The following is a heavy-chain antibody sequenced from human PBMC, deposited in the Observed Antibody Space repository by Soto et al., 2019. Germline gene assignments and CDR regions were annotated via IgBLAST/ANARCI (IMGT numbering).Heavy chain of an antibody. V-gene: IGHV4-59*01. CDR2: IYYSGST. CDR1: GGSISSYY. D-gene: IGHD3-3*01. J-gene: IGHJ6*02. Sequence: TSETLSLTCTVSGGSISSYYWSWIRQPPGKGLEWIGYIYYSGSTNYNPSLKSRVTISVDTSKNQFSLKLSSVTAADTAVYYCARDRYDSGMDVWGQGTTVTVSS. CDR3: ARDRYDSGMDV.